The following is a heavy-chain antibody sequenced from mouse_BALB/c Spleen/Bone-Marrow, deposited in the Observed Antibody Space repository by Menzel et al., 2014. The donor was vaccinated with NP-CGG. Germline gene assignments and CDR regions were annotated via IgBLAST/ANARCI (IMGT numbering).Heavy chain of an antibody. V-gene: IGHV5-12*02. J-gene: IGHJ3*01. D-gene: IGHD2-3*01. CDR2: ISNGGGST. Sequence: DVKLVESGGGLVQPGGSLKLSCATSGFTFSDYYMYWVRQTPEKRLEWVAYISNGGGSTYYPDTVKGRFTISRDNAKNTLYLQMSRLKSEDTAMYYCARPLYDGYYVAYWGQGTLVPVSA. CDR1: GFTFSDYY. CDR3: ARPLYDGYYVAY.